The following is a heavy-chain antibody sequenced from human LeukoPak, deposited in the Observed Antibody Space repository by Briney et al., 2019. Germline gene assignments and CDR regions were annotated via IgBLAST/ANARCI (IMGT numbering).Heavy chain of an antibody. Sequence: ASVKVSCKASGYTFISYTMNWVRQAPGQGLEWMGWINTNTGNPTYSQGFTGRFVFSLDTSVSTAYLQISSLKAEDTAVYYCAREATIFGGPHAFDIWGQGTMVTVSS. CDR3: AREATIFGGPHAFDI. D-gene: IGHD3-3*01. V-gene: IGHV7-4-1*02. CDR2: INTNTGNP. J-gene: IGHJ3*02. CDR1: GYTFISYT.